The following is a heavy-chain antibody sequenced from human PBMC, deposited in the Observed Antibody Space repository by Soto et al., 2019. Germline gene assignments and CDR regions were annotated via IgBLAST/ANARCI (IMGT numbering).Heavy chain of an antibody. D-gene: IGHD2-15*01. Sequence: QVQLVQSGAEVLKPGSSVKLSCKTSGDTFDTFAISWVRQAPGQGLEWMGGIIPIFRTPDYTQKFQGRVTITADVSTSTAYMELSSLRSEDTAVYYCARDKGRGQLGGNYGYSLDVWGQGTTVTVSS. CDR1: GDTFDTFA. CDR3: ARDKGRGQLGGNYGYSLDV. CDR2: IIPIFRTP. J-gene: IGHJ6*02. V-gene: IGHV1-69*12.